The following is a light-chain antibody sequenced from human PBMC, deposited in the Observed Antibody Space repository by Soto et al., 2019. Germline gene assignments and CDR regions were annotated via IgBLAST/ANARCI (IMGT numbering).Light chain of an antibody. V-gene: IGKV1-5*01. CDR1: RTINTW. Sequence: DVQITQSPSTLSASVGDRITITCRARRTINTWLAWYQQKPGKAPKLLIYDASTLESGVPSRFSGSGSGTEFTLIISSLQPDDFATYYCQQYDGHFGQGTNVEF. CDR3: QQYDGH. CDR2: DAS. J-gene: IGKJ1*01.